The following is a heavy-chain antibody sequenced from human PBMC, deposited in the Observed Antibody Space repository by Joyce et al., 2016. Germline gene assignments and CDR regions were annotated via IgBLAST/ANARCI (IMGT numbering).Heavy chain of an antibody. CDR1: GFTFASYD. CDR3: ARGVKRGGGYVFDL. CDR2: MNPNSDDT. J-gene: IGHJ3*01. Sequence: QVQLVQSGAEVKKPGALVKVSCKASGFTFASYDITWVGQAPGQGLEWMGWMNPNSDDTGYARKFQGRVTRTRDTTRSTAYMELGSLRTEDTAVYYCARGVKRGGGYVFDLWGQGTMVTVPS. V-gene: IGHV1-8*01. D-gene: IGHD3-16*01.